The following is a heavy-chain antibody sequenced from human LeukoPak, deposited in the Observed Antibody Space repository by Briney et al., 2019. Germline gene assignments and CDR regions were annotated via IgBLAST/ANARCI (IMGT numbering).Heavy chain of an antibody. J-gene: IGHJ5*02. CDR1: GGSISSSSYY. Sequence: SETLSLTCTVSGGSISSSSYYWGWLRQPPGKGLEWIGSIYYSGSTYYNPSLKSRVTISVDTSKNQFSLKLSSVTAADTAVYYCARDYGSGTGWFDPWGQGTLVTVSS. CDR2: IYYSGST. CDR3: ARDYGSGTGWFDP. V-gene: IGHV4-39*07. D-gene: IGHD3-10*01.